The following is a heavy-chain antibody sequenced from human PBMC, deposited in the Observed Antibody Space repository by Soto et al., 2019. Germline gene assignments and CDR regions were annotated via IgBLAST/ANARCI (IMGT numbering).Heavy chain of an antibody. CDR2: ISSSSSYI. CDR1: GFTFSSYS. V-gene: IGHV3-21*01. Sequence: GGSLRLSCAASGFTFSSYSMNWVRQAPGKGLEWVSSISSSSSYIYYADSVKGRFTISRDNAKNSLYLQMNSLRAEDTAVYYCARRKRPLPANCTNGVCYNYYYMDVWGKGTTVTVSS. CDR3: ARRKRPLPANCTNGVCYNYYYMDV. J-gene: IGHJ6*03. D-gene: IGHD2-8*01.